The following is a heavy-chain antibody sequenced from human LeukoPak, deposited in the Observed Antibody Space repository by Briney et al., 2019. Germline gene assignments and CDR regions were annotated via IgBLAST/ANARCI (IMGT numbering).Heavy chain of an antibody. CDR1: GGTFSSYA. CDR3: ARESMAYCGGDCYRDFDY. Sequence: GASVKVSCKASGGTFSSYAISWVRQAPGQGLEWMGRIISILGIANYAQKFQGRVTITADKSTSTAYMELSSLRSEDTAVYYCARESMAYCGGDCYRDFDYWGQGTLVTVSS. D-gene: IGHD2-21*01. CDR2: IISILGIA. V-gene: IGHV1-69*04. J-gene: IGHJ4*02.